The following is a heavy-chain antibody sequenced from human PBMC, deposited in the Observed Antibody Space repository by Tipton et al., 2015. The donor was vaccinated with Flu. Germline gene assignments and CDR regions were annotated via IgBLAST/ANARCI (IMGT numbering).Heavy chain of an antibody. J-gene: IGHJ4*02. CDR1: GGSISSGNSY. D-gene: IGHD3-22*01. CDR3: ARGSSYYYDTLKY. CDR2: IYATDST. Sequence: TLSLTCTVSGGSISSGNSYWTWIRQPAGRGLEWIGRIYATDSTKYNPSLKSRVTISVDTSKNQFSLKLSSVTAADTAVYYCARGSSYYYDTLKYWGQGTLVTVSS. V-gene: IGHV4-61*02.